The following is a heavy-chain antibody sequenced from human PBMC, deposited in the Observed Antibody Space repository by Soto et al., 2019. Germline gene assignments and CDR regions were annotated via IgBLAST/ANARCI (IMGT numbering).Heavy chain of an antibody. J-gene: IGHJ4*02. Sequence: EVQLVESGGGLVQPGGPLRLSCAASGFTFSSYAMHWVRQAPGKGLEYVSAISSNGGSTYYANSVKGRFTISRDNSENTLYLQMGSLRAEDMAVYYCARGPGYYFDYWGQGTLVTVSS. CDR2: ISSNGGST. CDR3: ARGPGYYFDY. CDR1: GFTFSSYA. V-gene: IGHV3-64*01.